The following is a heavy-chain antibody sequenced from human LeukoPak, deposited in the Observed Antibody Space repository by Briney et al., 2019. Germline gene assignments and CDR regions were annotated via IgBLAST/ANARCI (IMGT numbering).Heavy chain of an antibody. D-gene: IGHD3-16*02. CDR1: GGSINTPNYY. CDR3: ARRSDDYVWGSYREFDP. V-gene: IGHV4-39*01. Sequence: SETLSLTCTVSGGSINTPNYYWGWIRQTPGKGLEWIGNIFYSGGTYYSPSLTSRVTISLDTSRNQFSLKLNSVTAADTAVYYCARRSDDYVWGSYREFDPWGQGTLVTVSS. CDR2: IFYSGGT. J-gene: IGHJ5*02.